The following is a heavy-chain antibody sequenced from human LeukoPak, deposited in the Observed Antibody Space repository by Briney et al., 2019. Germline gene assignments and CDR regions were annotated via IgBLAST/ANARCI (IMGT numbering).Heavy chain of an antibody. V-gene: IGHV3-53*04. J-gene: IGHJ5*02. CDR3: ARDVGADWFDP. CDR2: LYSDNRT. D-gene: IGHD4/OR15-4a*01. Sequence: GGSLRLSCAVSGFSVDTKYMSWVRQVPGKGLEWVSILYSDNRTDYADSVKGRFTISRHISRNTVYLQMNSLRTEDTAMYYCARDVGADWFDPWGQGTLVTVSS. CDR1: GFSVDTKY.